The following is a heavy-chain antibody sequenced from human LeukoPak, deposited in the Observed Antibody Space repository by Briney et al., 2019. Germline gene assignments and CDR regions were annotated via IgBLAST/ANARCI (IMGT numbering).Heavy chain of an antibody. CDR2: ISSSGSTT. CDR3: AEKKNFYFDY. CDR1: GFTFSTYA. J-gene: IGHJ4*02. V-gene: IGHV3-23*01. D-gene: IGHD1-7*01. Sequence: PGGSPRLSCAASGFTFSTYAMSWVRQAPGKGLEWLSAISSSGSTTYYADSVKGRFTISRDNSKNTLYLQMNSLKAEDTAIYYCAEKKNFYFDYWGQGTLVTVSS.